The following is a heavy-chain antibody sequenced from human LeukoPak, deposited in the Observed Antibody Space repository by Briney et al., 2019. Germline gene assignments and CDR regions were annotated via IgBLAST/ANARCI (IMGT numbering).Heavy chain of an antibody. CDR2: IYYSGST. Sequence: SQTLSLTCTVSGGSISSGGYCWSWIRQPPGKGLEWIGYIYYSGSTYYNPSLKSRVTISVDTSKNQFSLKLSSVTAADTAVYYCARCRSPPGITMIDYWGQGTLVTVSS. D-gene: IGHD3-22*01. CDR3: ARCRSPPGITMIDY. CDR1: GGSISSGGYC. V-gene: IGHV4-31*03. J-gene: IGHJ4*02.